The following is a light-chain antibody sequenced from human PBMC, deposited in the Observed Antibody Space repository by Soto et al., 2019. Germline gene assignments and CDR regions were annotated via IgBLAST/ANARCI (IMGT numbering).Light chain of an antibody. CDR2: DAS. J-gene: IGKJ1*01. CDR1: QSISSW. CDR3: QQYNSYRWT. Sequence: DLQMTQSPSSLSASVGDRVTITCRASQSISSWLAWYQQKPGKAPKLLIYDASSLESGVPSRFSGSGSGTEFTLTISSLQPDDFATYYCQQYNSYRWTFGQGTKVDIK. V-gene: IGKV1-5*01.